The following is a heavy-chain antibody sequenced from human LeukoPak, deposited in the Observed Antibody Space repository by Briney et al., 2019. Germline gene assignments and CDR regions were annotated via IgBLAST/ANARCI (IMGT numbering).Heavy chain of an antibody. CDR3: AREGARWEPSFSAFDI. Sequence: PSETLSLTCAVSGGSISSGGYSWSWIRQPPGKGLEWIGYIYYSGSTYYNPSLKSRVTISVDTSKNQFSLKLSSVTAADTAVYYCAREGARWEPSFSAFDIWGQGTMVTVSS. J-gene: IGHJ3*02. CDR1: GGSISSGGYS. D-gene: IGHD1-26*01. CDR2: IYYSGST. V-gene: IGHV4-30-4*07.